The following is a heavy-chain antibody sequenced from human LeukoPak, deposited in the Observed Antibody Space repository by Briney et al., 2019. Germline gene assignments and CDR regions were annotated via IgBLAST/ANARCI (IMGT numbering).Heavy chain of an antibody. CDR1: GFTFSSYA. CDR2: ISGSGATT. Sequence: PGGSLRLSCAASGFTFSSYAMSWVRQAPGKGLEWVSAISGSGATTHYADSVKGRFTISRDNSKNTLYLQMNSLRAEDTAVYYCAKRWEPPGGFDYWGQGTLVTVSS. D-gene: IGHD1-26*01. CDR3: AKRWEPPGGFDY. J-gene: IGHJ4*02. V-gene: IGHV3-23*01.